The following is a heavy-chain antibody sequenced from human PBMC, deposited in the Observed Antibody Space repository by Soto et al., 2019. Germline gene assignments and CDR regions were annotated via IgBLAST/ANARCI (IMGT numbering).Heavy chain of an antibody. CDR2: INPNSGGT. V-gene: IGHV1-2*04. CDR1: GYTFTGYY. J-gene: IGHJ6*02. Sequence: ASVKVSCKASGYTFTGYYMHWVRQAPGQGLEWMGWINPNSGGTNYAQKFQGWVTMTRDTSISTAYMELSRLRSDDTAVYYCARKGPIGGGDYDGFYYGMDVWGQGTTVTVSS. D-gene: IGHD4-17*01. CDR3: ARKGPIGGGDYDGFYYGMDV.